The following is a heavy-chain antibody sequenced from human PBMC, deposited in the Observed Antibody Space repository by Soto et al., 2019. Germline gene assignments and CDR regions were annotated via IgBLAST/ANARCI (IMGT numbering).Heavy chain of an antibody. J-gene: IGHJ4*02. CDR1: GFTISDSA. D-gene: IGHD2-15*01. Sequence: EVQLLESGGGLVQPGGSLRLSCAASGFTISDSAMNWVRQAPGKGLVWVSGIRGSGTTTYYADSVKGRFTISRDNSKSTLYLQMNSVTVEDTAVYYCAKEVYDCRGGSCWRSVDYWGQGTLVTVSS. CDR3: AKEVYDCRGGSCWRSVDY. V-gene: IGHV3-23*01. CDR2: IRGSGTTT.